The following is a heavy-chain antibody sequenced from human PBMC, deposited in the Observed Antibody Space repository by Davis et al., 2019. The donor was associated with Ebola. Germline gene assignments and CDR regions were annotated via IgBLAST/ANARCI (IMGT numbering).Heavy chain of an antibody. Sequence: PSETLSLTCTVSGGSISSYYWSWIRQPPGKGLEWIGYIYYSGSTNYNPSLKSRVTISVDTSKNQFSLKLSSVTAADTAVYYCARAPFPEMATILDYWGQGTLVTVSS. D-gene: IGHD5-24*01. CDR3: ARAPFPEMATILDY. V-gene: IGHV4-59*01. CDR2: IYYSGST. CDR1: GGSISSYY. J-gene: IGHJ4*02.